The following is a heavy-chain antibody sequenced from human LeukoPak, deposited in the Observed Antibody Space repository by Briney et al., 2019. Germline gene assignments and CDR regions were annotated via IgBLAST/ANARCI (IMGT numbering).Heavy chain of an antibody. Sequence: SETLSLTCTVSGGFISSNSAYWSWIRQPPGKALEWIGNIYYSGTTYYNPSLQSRVTMSVDTSNNQFSLRLSSVTAADTAVYYCARASSAVPSPRGFDPWGQGTLVTVSS. CDR1: GGFISSNSAY. J-gene: IGHJ5*02. D-gene: IGHD2-2*01. CDR2: IYYSGTT. CDR3: ARASSAVPSPRGFDP. V-gene: IGHV4-39*07.